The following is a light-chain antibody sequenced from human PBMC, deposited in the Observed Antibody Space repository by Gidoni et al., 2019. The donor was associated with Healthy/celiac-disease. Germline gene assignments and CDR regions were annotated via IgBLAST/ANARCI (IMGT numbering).Light chain of an antibody. CDR1: QSISSY. Sequence: DIQLNQSPSSLSASVGDRVTITCRASQSISSYLHWYQQKPGKAPKLLIYAASSLQSGVPSRFSGSGSGTDFTLTISSLQPEDFATYYCQQCYSTPPTFGGGTKVEIK. V-gene: IGKV1-39*01. CDR2: AAS. J-gene: IGKJ4*01. CDR3: QQCYSTPPT.